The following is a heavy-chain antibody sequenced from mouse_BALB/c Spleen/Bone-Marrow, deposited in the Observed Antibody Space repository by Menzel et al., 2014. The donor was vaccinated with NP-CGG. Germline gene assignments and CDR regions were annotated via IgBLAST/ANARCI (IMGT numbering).Heavy chain of an antibody. Sequence: VKLMESGPGLVSPSQSLSITCTVSGFSLTSYGVHWVRQPPGKGLEWLGVIWAGGSTNYNSALMSRLSISKDNSKSQVFLKMNSLQTDDTAMYYCARAIRYESYFDYWGQGTTLTVSS. CDR1: GFSLTSYG. CDR2: IWAGGST. J-gene: IGHJ2*01. D-gene: IGHD2-14*01. V-gene: IGHV2-9*02. CDR3: ARAIRYESYFDY.